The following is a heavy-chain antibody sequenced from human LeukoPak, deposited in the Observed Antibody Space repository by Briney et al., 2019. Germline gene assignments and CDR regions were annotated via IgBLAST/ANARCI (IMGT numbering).Heavy chain of an antibody. CDR2: IYYNGST. CDR1: GGSISSYY. CDR3: ASLIAVAGQVDY. D-gene: IGHD6-19*01. V-gene: IGHV4-59*01. Sequence: SETLSLTCTVSGGSISSYYWSWIRQPPGKGLEWIGYIYYNGSTNYNPSLKSRVTISVDTSKNQFSLKLSSVTAADTAVYYCASLIAVAGQVDYWGQGTLVTVSS. J-gene: IGHJ4*02.